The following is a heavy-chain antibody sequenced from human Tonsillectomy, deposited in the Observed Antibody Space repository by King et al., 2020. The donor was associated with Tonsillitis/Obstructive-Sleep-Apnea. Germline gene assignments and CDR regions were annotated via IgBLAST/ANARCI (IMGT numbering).Heavy chain of an antibody. V-gene: IGHV3-9*03. CDR3: TKVERQYCSTSSCQFDY. CDR2: ISWNSGII. Sequence: VQLVESGGGLVQPGRSLRLSCAASGFTFDDYAMHWVRQAPGKGLEWVSGISWNSGIILYADSVKGRFTISRDNVKNFVYLQMNGLGTEDMAFYYCTKVERQYCSTSSCQFDYWGQGTLVAVPS. D-gene: IGHD2-2*01. J-gene: IGHJ4*02. CDR1: GFTFDDYA.